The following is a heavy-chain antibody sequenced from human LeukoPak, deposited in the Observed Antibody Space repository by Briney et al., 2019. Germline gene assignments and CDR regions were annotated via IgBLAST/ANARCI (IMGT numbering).Heavy chain of an antibody. Sequence: AASVKVSCKASGGTFSSYAISWVRQAPGKGLEWVSAISGSGDNTYYADSVRGRFTISRDNSKTTLYLQMNSLRAEDTAVYYCAKGRQWELPFDYWGQGTLVTVSS. J-gene: IGHJ4*02. CDR1: GGTFSSYA. V-gene: IGHV3-23*01. CDR2: ISGSGDNT. CDR3: AKGRQWELPFDY. D-gene: IGHD1-26*01.